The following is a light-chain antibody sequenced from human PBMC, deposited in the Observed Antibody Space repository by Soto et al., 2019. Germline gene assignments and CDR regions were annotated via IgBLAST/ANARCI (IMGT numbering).Light chain of an antibody. Sequence: EIVLTQSPATLSLSPGERATLSCRASQSISSYLAWYQQKPGQAPRLLIYDASNRATGIPARFSGSGSGTDFTLTISSLEPEDFAVYYCQQSSIWYTFGQGTKLEI. V-gene: IGKV3-11*01. J-gene: IGKJ2*01. CDR3: QQSSIWYT. CDR2: DAS. CDR1: QSISSY.